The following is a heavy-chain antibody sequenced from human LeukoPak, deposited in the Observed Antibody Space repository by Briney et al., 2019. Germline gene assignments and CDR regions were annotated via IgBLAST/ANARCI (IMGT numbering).Heavy chain of an antibody. CDR3: ARAAVAEPYYYYGMDV. Sequence: PGGSLRLSCAASGFIFSSYSMNWVRQAPGKGLEWVSSISSSSSYIYYADSVKGRFTISRDNAKNSLYLQMNSLRAEDTAVYYCARAAVAEPYYYYGMDVWGKGTTVTVSS. CDR1: GFIFSSYS. CDR2: ISSSSSYI. D-gene: IGHD6-19*01. V-gene: IGHV3-21*01. J-gene: IGHJ6*04.